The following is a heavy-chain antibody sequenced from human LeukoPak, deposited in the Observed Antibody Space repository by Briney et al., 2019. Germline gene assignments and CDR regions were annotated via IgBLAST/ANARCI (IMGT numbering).Heavy chain of an antibody. CDR1: GFTFSSYE. V-gene: IGHV3-74*01. J-gene: IGHJ4*02. CDR3: AKDEYCSGGSCYSELDY. CDR2: LNSDGRTT. Sequence: GESLKISCAASGFTFSSYEMNWVRQGPGKGLVWVSRLNSDGRTTTYADSVKGRFTISRDNSKNTLYLQMNSLRAEDTAVYYCAKDEYCSGGSCYSELDYWGQGTLVTVSS. D-gene: IGHD2-15*01.